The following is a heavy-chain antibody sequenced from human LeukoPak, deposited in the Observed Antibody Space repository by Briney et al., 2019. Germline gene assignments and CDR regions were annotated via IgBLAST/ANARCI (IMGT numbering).Heavy chain of an antibody. CDR3: ARHPYDSSGYGNWFDP. Sequence: SETLSLTCNVSGGSISSSSYYWGWIRQPPGKGLEWIESIYYSESTYYNPSLKSRVTISVDTSKNQFSLKLSSVTAADTAVYYCARHPYDSSGYGNWFDPWGQGTLVTVSS. J-gene: IGHJ5*02. V-gene: IGHV4-39*01. CDR1: GGSISSSSYY. CDR2: IYYSEST. D-gene: IGHD3-22*01.